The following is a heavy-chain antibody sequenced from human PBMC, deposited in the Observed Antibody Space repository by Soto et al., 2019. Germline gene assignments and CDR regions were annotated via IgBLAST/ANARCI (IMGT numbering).Heavy chain of an antibody. D-gene: IGHD1-26*01. CDR2: ISGSGSSS. V-gene: IGHV3-23*01. J-gene: IGHJ4*02. CDR1: GFTFSNNY. CDR3: AKSLFANTTEGAK. Sequence: GGSLRLSCAASGFTFSNNYVTWVRQAPGKGLEWISTISGSGSSSSYPDSVRGRFTVSSDNSKNTAYLQMDLLRGEDTAIYYCAKSLFANTTEGAKWGQGTLVTVSS.